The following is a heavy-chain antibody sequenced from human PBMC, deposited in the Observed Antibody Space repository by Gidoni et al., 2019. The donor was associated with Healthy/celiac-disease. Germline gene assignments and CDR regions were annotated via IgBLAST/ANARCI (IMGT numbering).Heavy chain of an antibody. CDR2: ISKNGGTT. Sequence: EVQLLESGGGLVQPGGSLRLSCAASGFTFSTYAMSWVRQAPGKGLEWVSVISKNGGTTYYADPVKGRFTISRDNSKNTLYLQMNSLRAEDTAVYYCAKRVDSSGGYAFDIWGQGTMVTVSS. J-gene: IGHJ3*02. D-gene: IGHD6-19*01. CDR3: AKRVDSSGGYAFDI. V-gene: IGHV3-23*01. CDR1: GFTFSTYA.